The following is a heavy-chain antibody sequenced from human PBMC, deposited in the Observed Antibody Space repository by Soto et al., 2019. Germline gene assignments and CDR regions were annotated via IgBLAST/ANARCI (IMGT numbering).Heavy chain of an antibody. V-gene: IGHV3-74*01. J-gene: IGHJ4*02. CDR2: INSDGSST. Sequence: GGSLRLSCAASGFTFSSYWMHWVRQAPGKGLVWVSRINSDGSSTSYADSVKGRFTISRDNAKNTLYLQMNSLRAEDTAVYYCARDLGMITFGGVIVKGTGFDYWGQGTLVTVSS. CDR1: GFTFSSYW. D-gene: IGHD3-16*02. CDR3: ARDLGMITFGGVIVKGTGFDY.